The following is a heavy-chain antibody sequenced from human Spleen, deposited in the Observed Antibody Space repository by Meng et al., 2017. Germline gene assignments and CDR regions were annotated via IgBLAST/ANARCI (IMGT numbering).Heavy chain of an antibody. D-gene: IGHD3-3*01. J-gene: IGHJ4*02. Sequence: GESLKISCAASGFTFSNAWMTWVRQAPGKGLEWVSAISGSGGSTYYADSVKGRFTISRDNSKNTLYLQMNSLRAEDTAVYYCARDRLHDFWSGYYTGSPGIDYWGQGTLVTVSS. CDR1: GFTFSNAW. CDR3: ARDRLHDFWSGYYTGSPGIDY. CDR2: ISGSGGST. V-gene: IGHV3-23*01.